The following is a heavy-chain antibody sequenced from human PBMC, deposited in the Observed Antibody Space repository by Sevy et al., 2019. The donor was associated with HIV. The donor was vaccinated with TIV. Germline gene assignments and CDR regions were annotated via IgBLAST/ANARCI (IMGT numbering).Heavy chain of an antibody. CDR2: ISSSGGTT. CDR3: AKPRSTGWRGGFDC. D-gene: IGHD6-19*01. V-gene: IGHV3-23*01. CDR1: GFTFSSYD. J-gene: IGHJ4*02. Sequence: GGSLRLSCAASGFTFSSYDMSWVRQAPGKGLEWVSVISSSGGTTYYADYVKGRFTISSDNSKNTVYLQMKSLRTEDTAVYYCAKPRSTGWRGGFDCWGQGTLVTVSS.